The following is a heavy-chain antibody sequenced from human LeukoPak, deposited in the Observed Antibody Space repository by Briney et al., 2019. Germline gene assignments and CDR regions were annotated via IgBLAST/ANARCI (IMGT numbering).Heavy chain of an antibody. D-gene: IGHD3-22*01. CDR1: GFIFSGSD. CDR3: TTYSSGHY. Sequence: GGSLRLSCAASGFIFSGSDIHWVRQASGKGLEWVGRITTKPSNYATAYAASVKGRFTISRDDSENTAYLQMSSLKTEDTAVYFCTTYSSGHYWGQGTLVTVSS. V-gene: IGHV3-73*01. CDR2: ITTKPSNYAT. J-gene: IGHJ4*02.